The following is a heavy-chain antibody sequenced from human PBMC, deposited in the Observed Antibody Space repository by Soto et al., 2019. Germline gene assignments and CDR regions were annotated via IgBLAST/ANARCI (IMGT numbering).Heavy chain of an antibody. CDR3: ARRQYTNYYGLDV. V-gene: IGHV5-51*01. CDR2: IYPGDSNT. D-gene: IGHD2-2*02. CDR1: GYNFAAYW. J-gene: IGHJ6*02. Sequence: GESLKISCEGSGYNFAAYWIGWVRQMPGKGLEWMGFIYPGDSNTKYSPSFQGQVTISADKSITTAYLQWSSLKASDTAMYYCARRQYTNYYGLDVWGQGTMVTVSS.